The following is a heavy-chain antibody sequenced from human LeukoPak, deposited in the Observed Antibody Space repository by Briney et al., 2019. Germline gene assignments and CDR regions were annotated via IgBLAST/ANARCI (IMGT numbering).Heavy chain of an antibody. CDR3: ARDPPHRFTMIEKDS. Sequence: GGSLRLSCAASGFTFTTYWMAWVRQAPGKGLEWVANINGDGSHKNYLDSVKGRFTISRDNTKNSVYLQMNSLRAEDTAVYYCARDPPHRFTMIEKDSWGQGTQVTVSS. CDR1: GFTFTTYW. J-gene: IGHJ4*02. D-gene: IGHD3-22*01. V-gene: IGHV3-7*01. CDR2: INGDGSHK.